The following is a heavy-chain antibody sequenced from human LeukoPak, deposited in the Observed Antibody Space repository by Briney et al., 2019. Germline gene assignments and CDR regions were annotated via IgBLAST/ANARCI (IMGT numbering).Heavy chain of an antibody. J-gene: IGHJ4*02. CDR1: GFTFSTYG. V-gene: IGHV3-30*02. D-gene: IGHD4-11*01. CDR3: AKSNNYVGGY. Sequence: GGSLRLSCAASGFTFSTYGMHWVRQAPGEGLEWVAFIPNDGTNKYYADSVKGRFTISRDNSKNTLYLQLNSLRPEDTAVYYCAKSNNYVGGYWGQGTLVTVSS. CDR2: IPNDGTNK.